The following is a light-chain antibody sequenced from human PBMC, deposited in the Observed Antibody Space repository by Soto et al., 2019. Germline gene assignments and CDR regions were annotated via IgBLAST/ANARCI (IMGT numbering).Light chain of an antibody. J-gene: IGKJ2*01. CDR1: QSVSSSY. V-gene: IGKV3-20*01. Sequence: EIVLTQSPGTLSLSPGERATLSCRASQSVSSSYLAWYQQKPGQAPRLLSYDASSRATGIPDRFSGSGSGTDCTLTISRLEPEDFGVYYCQQSGSSSYTFGQGPRLDIK. CDR3: QQSGSSSYT. CDR2: DAS.